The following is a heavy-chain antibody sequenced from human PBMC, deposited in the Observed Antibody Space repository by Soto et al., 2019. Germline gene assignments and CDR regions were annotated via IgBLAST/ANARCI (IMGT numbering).Heavy chain of an antibody. D-gene: IGHD2-2*01. V-gene: IGHV4-30-4*01. CDR3: ARDESQDFVLVPAARPSDY. Sequence: PSETLSLTCTVSGGSISSGDYYWSWIRQPPGKGLEWIGYIYYSGSTYYNPSLKSRVTISVDTSKNQFSLKLSSVTAADTAVYYCARDESQDFVLVPAARPSDYWGQGTLVTVSS. J-gene: IGHJ4*02. CDR2: IYYSGST. CDR1: GGSISSGDYY.